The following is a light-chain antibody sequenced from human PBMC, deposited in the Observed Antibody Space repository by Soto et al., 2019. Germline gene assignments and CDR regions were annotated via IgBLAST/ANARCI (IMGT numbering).Light chain of an antibody. CDR3: QQSYSTPPFT. V-gene: IGKV1-39*01. CDR2: ETS. CDR1: QSVSSY. Sequence: DIQMTQSPSPLSASVGDRVDSTCRTSQSVSSYLNWYQAKPGKAPKLLIYETSNLESGVPSRFSGSGSGTDFTLTISTLQPEDSATYYCQQSYSTPPFTFGPGTRVDI. J-gene: IGKJ3*01.